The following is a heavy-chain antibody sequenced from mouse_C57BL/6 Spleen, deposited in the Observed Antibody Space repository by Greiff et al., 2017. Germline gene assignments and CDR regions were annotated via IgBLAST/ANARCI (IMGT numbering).Heavy chain of an antibody. D-gene: IGHD1-1*01. CDR1: GFNIKDDY. J-gene: IGHJ2*01. CDR3: TTFITTVVAKWDY. CDR2: IDPENGDT. V-gene: IGHV14-4*01. Sequence: EVQLKESGAELVRPGASVKLSCTASGFNIKDDYMHWVKQRPEQGLEWIGWIDPENGDTEYASKFQGKATITADTSSNTAYLQLSSLTSEDTAVYYCTTFITTVVAKWDYWGQGTTLTVSS.